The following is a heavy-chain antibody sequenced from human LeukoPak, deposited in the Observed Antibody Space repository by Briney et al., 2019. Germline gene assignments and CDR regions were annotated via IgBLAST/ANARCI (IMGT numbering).Heavy chain of an antibody. V-gene: IGHV4-34*01. CDR2: INHSGSP. CDR3: AGLNYYDTSGYYRDFDY. CDR1: GGSFSDYY. J-gene: IGHJ4*02. D-gene: IGHD3-22*01. Sequence: PSETLSLTCAVYGGSFSDYYWTWIRQPPGKGLEWIGEINHSGSPNNNPSLKSRVSISFDTSKNQFSLKLTSVTAADTAVYYCAGLNYYDTSGYYRDFDYWGQGTLVTVSS.